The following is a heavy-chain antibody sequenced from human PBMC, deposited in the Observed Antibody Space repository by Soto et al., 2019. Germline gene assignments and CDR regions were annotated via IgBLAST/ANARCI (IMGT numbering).Heavy chain of an antibody. CDR1: GYTFTSYG. CDR3: ARVYRITMVRGELSEY. D-gene: IGHD3-10*01. V-gene: IGHV1-18*01. CDR2: ISAYNGNT. J-gene: IGHJ4*02. Sequence: QVQLVQSGAEVKKPGASVKVSCKASGYTFTSYGISWVRQAPGQGLEWMGWISAYNGNTNFAQKLQGRVTMTTDTSTTKAYMGPRSLRSDATAVYYCARVYRITMVRGELSEYWGQGTLVTVSS.